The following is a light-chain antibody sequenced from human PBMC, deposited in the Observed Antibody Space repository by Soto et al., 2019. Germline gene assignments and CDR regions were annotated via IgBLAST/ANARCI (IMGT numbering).Light chain of an antibody. Sequence: QAVVTQEPSLTVSPGGTVTLTCGSSSGAVTSGHYPHWFQQKPGQAPRTLIHDTNNKHSWTPARFSGSLLGGKAALTLSGAQPEDEAEYYCMLSYSTAPGFGGGTKLTVL. CDR3: MLSYSTAPG. CDR1: SGAVTSGHY. V-gene: IGLV7-46*01. CDR2: DTN. J-gene: IGLJ2*01.